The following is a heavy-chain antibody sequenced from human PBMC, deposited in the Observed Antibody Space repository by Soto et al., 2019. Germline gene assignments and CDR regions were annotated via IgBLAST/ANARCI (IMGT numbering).Heavy chain of an antibody. Sequence: GGSLRLSCAASGFTFSSYAMSWVRQAPGKGLEWVSLISDGGVTTYYADSVKGRFTISRDNSKNTLFLQMNSLRAEDTAVYYCAKRISNDHWGQGTMVTVSS. V-gene: IGHV3-23*01. CDR2: ISDGGVTT. D-gene: IGHD3-10*01. CDR3: AKRISNDH. J-gene: IGHJ4*02. CDR1: GFTFSSYA.